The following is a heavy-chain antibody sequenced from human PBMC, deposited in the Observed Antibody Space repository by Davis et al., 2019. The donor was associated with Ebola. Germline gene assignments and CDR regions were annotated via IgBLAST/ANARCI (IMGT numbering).Heavy chain of an antibody. J-gene: IGHJ4*02. D-gene: IGHD1-1*01. Sequence: MPSETLSLTCNVPGGSISSSYWSWIRQPPGKGLEWIGYIYYSGSTNYNPSLKSRVTISVHTSKNQFSLKLSSVTAADTAIYYCAIQVVGTTRVFDFWGQGTLVTVSS. CDR2: IYYSGST. V-gene: IGHV4-59*08. CDR1: GGSISSSY. CDR3: AIQVVGTTRVFDF.